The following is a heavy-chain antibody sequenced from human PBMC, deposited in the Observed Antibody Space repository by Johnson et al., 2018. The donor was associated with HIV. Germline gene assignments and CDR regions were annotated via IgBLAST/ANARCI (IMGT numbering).Heavy chain of an antibody. CDR1: GFTFSYYG. Sequence: QVQLVESGGGVAQPGGSLRLSCAAFGFTFSYYGMHWVRQVPGKGLEWVAFIRYDGSNKYYADSVKGRFTISRDNSKNTLYLQMKSLRAEDTAVYYCAKGRSGTTASIDAFDIWGQGTMVTVSS. CDR3: AKGRSGTTASIDAFDI. V-gene: IGHV3-30*02. J-gene: IGHJ3*02. CDR2: IRYDGSNK. D-gene: IGHD1-7*01.